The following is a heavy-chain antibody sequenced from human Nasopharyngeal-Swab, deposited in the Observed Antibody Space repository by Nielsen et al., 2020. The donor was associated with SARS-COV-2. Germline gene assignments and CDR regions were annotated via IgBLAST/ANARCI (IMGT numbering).Heavy chain of an antibody. Sequence: GSLKISCAASGFTFSSYGMHWVRQAPGKGLEWVAVISYDGSNKYYADSVKGRFTISRDNSKNTLYLQMNSLRAEDTAVYYCAKDPLQTAPDVWGQGTTVTVSS. CDR2: ISYDGSNK. V-gene: IGHV3-30*18. CDR3: AKDPLQTAPDV. J-gene: IGHJ6*02. D-gene: IGHD5-18*01. CDR1: GFTFSSYG.